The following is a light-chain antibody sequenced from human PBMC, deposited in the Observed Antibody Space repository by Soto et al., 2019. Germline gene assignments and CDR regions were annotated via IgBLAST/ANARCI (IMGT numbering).Light chain of an antibody. CDR2: EVS. J-gene: IGLJ1*01. V-gene: IGLV2-8*01. CDR1: SSDVGGYNY. CDR3: SSYSGTNYHYV. Sequence: QSVLTQPPSASGSFGQSVTISCTGTSSDVGGYNYVSWYQQHPGKAPKLMIYEVSERPSGVSDRFSGSKSGNTASLTVSGLQADDEADYYCSSYSGTNYHYVFGTGTKLTVL.